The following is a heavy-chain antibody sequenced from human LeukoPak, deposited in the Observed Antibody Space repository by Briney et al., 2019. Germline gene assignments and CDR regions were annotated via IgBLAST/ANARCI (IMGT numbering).Heavy chain of an antibody. CDR2: TYYSGSH. V-gene: IGHV4-59*08. J-gene: IGHJ4*02. CDR3: ARFGSNPYYLDY. CDR1: GGSISSYH. Sequence: ASETLSLTCSVSGGSISSYHWSWIRQPPGKGLEWIGNTYYSGSHNYHPSLKSRVTISVDTSKIQFSLKLSSVPAADTAVYYCARFGSNPYYLDYWGQGTLVTVSS. D-gene: IGHD3-10*01.